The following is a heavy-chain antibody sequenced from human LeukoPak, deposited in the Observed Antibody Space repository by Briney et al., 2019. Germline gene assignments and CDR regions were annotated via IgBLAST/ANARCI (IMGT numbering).Heavy chain of an antibody. Sequence: GGSLTLTCAASGFTFSAYNMNWVRQAPGKGLEWLSFIRGSGGTIYYAASVKGRFTISRDNAKNSLYLQMNSLRTEDTAVYYCVRDSFDSTGQYYFDYWGRGTLITVSS. D-gene: IGHD3-22*01. CDR3: VRDSFDSTGQYYFDY. V-gene: IGHV3-48*04. J-gene: IGHJ4*02. CDR1: GFTFSAYN. CDR2: IRGSGGTI.